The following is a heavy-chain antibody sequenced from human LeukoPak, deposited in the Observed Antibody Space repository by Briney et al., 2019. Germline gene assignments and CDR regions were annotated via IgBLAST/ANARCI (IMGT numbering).Heavy chain of an antibody. J-gene: IGHJ4*02. D-gene: IGHD2-15*01. CDR3: ARQLGYCSDGSCYFDF. V-gene: IGHV3-23*01. CDR2: ISSSGGDT. CDR1: GFTFSDYA. Sequence: GGSLRLSCAASGFTFSDYAMSWVRQAPGRGLEWVSAISSSGGDTYSADSVKGRFTISRGNSKNTLHLQMNNLRGEDTAVYHCARQLGYCSDGSCYFDFWGQGTLVTVSS.